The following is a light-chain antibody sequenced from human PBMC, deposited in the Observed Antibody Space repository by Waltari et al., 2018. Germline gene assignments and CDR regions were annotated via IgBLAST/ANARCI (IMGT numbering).Light chain of an antibody. J-gene: IGKJ2*01. CDR2: WAS. CDR1: QNIFSSANNQNH. V-gene: IGKV4-1*01. CDR3: QQYYYSPPYT. Sequence: LMTQSPYSLPASLAERAAITCKSAQNIFSSANNQNHLAWYHQQPAQTPKLLIYWASTPESGVPDRFSGSESEKDFTHSISSLQAKDVAVEYCQQYYYSPPYTFGQGTKLEI.